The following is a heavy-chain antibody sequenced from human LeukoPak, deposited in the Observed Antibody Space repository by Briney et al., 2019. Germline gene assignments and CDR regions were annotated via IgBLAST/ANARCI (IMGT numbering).Heavy chain of an antibody. J-gene: IGHJ3*02. Sequence: GGSLRLFCAASGVTFSSYWMSWVRQTPGRGLEWVANIKQDGSEKSSVDSVKGRFTISRDNAKNSLYVQMNSLRVEDTAVYYCAREGPGGFDIWGQGTMVTVSS. CDR2: IKQDGSEK. CDR1: GVTFSSYW. D-gene: IGHD3-10*01. CDR3: AREGPGGFDI. V-gene: IGHV3-7*01.